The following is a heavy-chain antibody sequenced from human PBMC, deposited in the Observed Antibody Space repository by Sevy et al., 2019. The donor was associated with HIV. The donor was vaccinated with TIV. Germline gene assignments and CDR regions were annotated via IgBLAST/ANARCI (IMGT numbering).Heavy chain of an antibody. CDR3: VRAVATNGSF. CDR2: INQNGSVT. J-gene: IGHJ4*02. D-gene: IGHD2-15*01. CDR1: GFSLNSFW. V-gene: IGHV3-7*01. Sequence: GGSLRLSCAASGFSLNSFWMNWVRQTPGKGLEWVAIINQNGSVTYYVDSVKGRFTISRDNSRNLLYLQMTSLRVEDTALYYCVRAVATNGSFWGQGTLVTVSS.